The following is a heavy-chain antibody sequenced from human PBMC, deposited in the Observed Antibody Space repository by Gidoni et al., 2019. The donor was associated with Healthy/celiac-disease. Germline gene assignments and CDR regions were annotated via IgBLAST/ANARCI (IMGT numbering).Heavy chain of an antibody. V-gene: IGHV3-30*18. CDR1: GFTFSSYG. J-gene: IGHJ4*02. Sequence: QVQLVESGGGVVQPGRSLRLSCAASGFTFSSYGMPWVRQAPGKGLEWVAVISYDGSNKYYADSVKGRFTISRDNSKNTLYLQMNSLRAEDTAVYYCAKDHYDILTGYYNGGGFDYWGQGTLVTVSS. D-gene: IGHD3-9*01. CDR3: AKDHYDILTGYYNGGGFDY. CDR2: ISYDGSNK.